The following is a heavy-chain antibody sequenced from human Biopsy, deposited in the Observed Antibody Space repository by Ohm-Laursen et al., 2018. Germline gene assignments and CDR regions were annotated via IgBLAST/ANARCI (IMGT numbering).Heavy chain of an antibody. CDR1: GGSISSDY. J-gene: IGHJ6*02. D-gene: IGHD2/OR15-2a*01. CDR2: IYYSGST. CDR3: ARATNSTGWPYYYFYGMDV. V-gene: IGHV4-59*01. Sequence: SQTLSLTCTVSGGSISSDYWRWTRQTPGKGLEWIGYIYYSGSTNYNPSLKSRVTISVDTSKNQFSLRLNSVTAADTAVYYCARATNSTGWPYYYFYGMDVWGQGTTVTVSS.